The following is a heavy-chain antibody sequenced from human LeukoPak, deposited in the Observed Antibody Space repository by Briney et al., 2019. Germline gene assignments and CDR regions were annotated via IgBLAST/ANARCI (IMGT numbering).Heavy chain of an antibody. CDR3: ARVPLSGYSLDY. CDR1: GFTFSSYA. Sequence: PGGSLRLSCAASGFTFSSYAMSWVRQAPGKGLEWVSAISGSGGSTSYAQKFQGRVTMTRDTSTSTVYMELSSLRSEDTAVYYCARVPLSGYSLDYWGQGTLVTVSS. CDR2: ISGSGGST. J-gene: IGHJ4*02. V-gene: IGHV3-23*01. D-gene: IGHD2-15*01.